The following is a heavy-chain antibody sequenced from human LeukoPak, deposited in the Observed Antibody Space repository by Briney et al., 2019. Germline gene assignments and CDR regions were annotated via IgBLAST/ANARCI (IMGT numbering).Heavy chain of an antibody. J-gene: IGHJ4*02. CDR2: ISAYSGNT. CDR3: ARDDYYDSSGYPKFDY. V-gene: IGHV1-18*01. CDR1: GYTFTSYG. Sequence: ASVKVSCKASGYTFTSYGISWVRQAPGQGLEWMGWISAYSGNTNYAQKLQGRVTMTTDTSTSTAYMELRSLRSDDTAVYYCARDDYYDSSGYPKFDYWGQGTLVTVSS. D-gene: IGHD3-22*01.